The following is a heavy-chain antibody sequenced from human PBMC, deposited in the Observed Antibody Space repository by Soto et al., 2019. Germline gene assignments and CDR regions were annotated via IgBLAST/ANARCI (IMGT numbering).Heavy chain of an antibody. CDR1: GFTFSSYS. J-gene: IGHJ4*02. CDR2: ISSSSSYI. D-gene: IGHD2-15*01. V-gene: IGHV3-21*04. Sequence: GGSLRLSCAASGFTFSSYSMNWVRQAPGKGLEWVSSISSSSSYIYYADSVKGRFTISRDNSKNTLYLQMNSLRAEDTAVYYCAKGILRYCSGGSCPPFDYWGQGTLVTVSS. CDR3: AKGILRYCSGGSCPPFDY.